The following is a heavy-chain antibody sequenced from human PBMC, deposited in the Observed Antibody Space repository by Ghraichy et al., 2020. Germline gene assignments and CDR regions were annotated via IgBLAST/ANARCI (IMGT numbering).Heavy chain of an antibody. Sequence: GGSLRLSCAASGFTFSTYAMHWVRQAPGKGLEWVAVISYDGDNKYYADSVKGRFSISRDNSRTTLYLQMRSLRVEDTAVYYCAREEIGSSGYYYVALADWGQGTLVTVSP. CDR2: ISYDGDNK. J-gene: IGHJ4*02. CDR1: GFTFSTYA. CDR3: AREEIGSSGYYYVALAD. V-gene: IGHV3-30-3*01. D-gene: IGHD3-22*01.